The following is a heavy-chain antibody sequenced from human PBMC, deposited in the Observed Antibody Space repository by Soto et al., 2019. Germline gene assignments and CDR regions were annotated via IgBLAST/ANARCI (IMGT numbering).Heavy chain of an antibody. J-gene: IGHJ3*02. Sequence: QLHLVQSGAVVKKPGASVTVSCSASGYPVTAYYMHWVRQAPGRGLEWMGGINPATGAAKYTQTFQGRVTRTRATSTSTVFMELGGLTSEDTAVFYCARGGGVGVAGSAAFEMWGQGTLVTVSS. CDR2: INPATGAA. CDR1: GYPVTAYY. D-gene: IGHD3-3*01. V-gene: IGHV1-2*02. CDR3: ARGGGVGVAGSAAFEM.